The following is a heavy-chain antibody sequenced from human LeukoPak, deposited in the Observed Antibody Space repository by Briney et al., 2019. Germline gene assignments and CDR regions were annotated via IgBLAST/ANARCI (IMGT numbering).Heavy chain of an antibody. CDR2: ISGSGGST. CDR1: GFTFSSYA. CDR3: AKGANNRYCSGGSCYGTHLSDY. J-gene: IGHJ4*02. Sequence: QAGGSLRLSCAASGFTFSSYAMSWVRQAPGKGLEWVSAISGSGGSTYYADSVKGRFTISRDNSKNTLYLQMNSLRAEDTAVYYCAKGANNRYCSGGSCYGTHLSDYWGQGTLVTVSS. V-gene: IGHV3-23*01. D-gene: IGHD2-15*01.